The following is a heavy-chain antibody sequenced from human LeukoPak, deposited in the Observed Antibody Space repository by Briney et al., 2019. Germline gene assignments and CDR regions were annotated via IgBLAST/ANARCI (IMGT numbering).Heavy chain of an antibody. V-gene: IGHV3-30*18. CDR1: GFTFSSYG. Sequence: PGRSLRLSCAASGFTFSSYGMHWVRQAPGKGLEWVAVISYDGSNKYYADSVKGRFTISRDNSKNTLYLQMNSLRAEDTAVYYCAEDKSMIVVAYFDYWGQGTLVTVSS. D-gene: IGHD3-22*01. CDR3: AEDKSMIVVAYFDY. CDR2: ISYDGSNK. J-gene: IGHJ4*02.